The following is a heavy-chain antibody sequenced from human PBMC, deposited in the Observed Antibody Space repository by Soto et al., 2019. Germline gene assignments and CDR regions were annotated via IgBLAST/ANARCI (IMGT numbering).Heavy chain of an antibody. V-gene: IGHV4-31*03. Sequence: SETLSLTCTVSGGSISSGGYYWSWIRQHPGKGLEWIGYIYYSGSTYYNPSLKSRVTISVDTSKNQFSLKLSSVTAADTAVYYCARSPMYYYDSSGSFDYWGQGTLVTVSS. J-gene: IGHJ4*02. CDR2: IYYSGST. CDR3: ARSPMYYYDSSGSFDY. CDR1: GGSISSGGYY. D-gene: IGHD3-22*01.